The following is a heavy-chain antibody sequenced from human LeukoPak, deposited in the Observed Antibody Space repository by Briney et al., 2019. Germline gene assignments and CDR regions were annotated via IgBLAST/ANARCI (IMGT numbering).Heavy chain of an antibody. D-gene: IGHD3-22*01. CDR3: ARGYYYDSSGYYPPPDYYYYYMDV. V-gene: IGHV3-48*01. Sequence: GGSLRLSCAASGFTFSSYSMNWVRQAPGKGLEWVSYISSSSSTIYYADSVKGRFTISRDNAKNSLYLQMNSLRAEDTAVYYCARGYYYDSSGYYPPPDYYYYYMDVWGKGTTVTVSS. CDR2: ISSSSSTI. J-gene: IGHJ6*03. CDR1: GFTFSSYS.